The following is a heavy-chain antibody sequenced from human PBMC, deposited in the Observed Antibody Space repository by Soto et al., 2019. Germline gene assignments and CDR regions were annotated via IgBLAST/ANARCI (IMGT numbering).Heavy chain of an antibody. V-gene: IGHV3-15*07. CDR3: TTGEGGSEPKDYYYYGMDV. D-gene: IGHD1-26*01. CDR2: IKSKTDGGTT. J-gene: IGHJ6*02. CDR1: GFTFSNAW. Sequence: GGSLRLSCAASGFTFSNAWMNWVRQAPGKGLEWVGRIKSKTDGGTTDYAAPVKGRFTISRDDSKNTLYLQMNSLKTEDTAVYYCTTGEGGSEPKDYYYYGMDVWGQGTTVTVSS.